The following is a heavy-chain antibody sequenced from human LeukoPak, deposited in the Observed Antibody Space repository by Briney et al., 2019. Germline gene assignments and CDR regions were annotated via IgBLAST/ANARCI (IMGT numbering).Heavy chain of an antibody. CDR2: IYYSGST. V-gene: IGHV4-59*13. D-gene: IGHD3-22*01. CDR3: AAQRYYDSSGYLGNYGMDV. J-gene: IGHJ6*02. Sequence: PSETLSLTCTVSGGSISSYYWSWIRQPPGKGLEWIGYIYYSGSTSYNPSLKSRVTISVDTSKNQFSLKLSSVTAADTAVYYCAAQRYYDSSGYLGNYGMDVWGQGTTVTVSS. CDR1: GGSISSYY.